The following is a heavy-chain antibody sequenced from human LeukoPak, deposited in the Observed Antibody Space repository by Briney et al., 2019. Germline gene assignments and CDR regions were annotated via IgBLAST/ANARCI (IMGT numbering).Heavy chain of an antibody. Sequence: GGSLRLSCTASGFTFGNYAMTWVRQAPGKGLECVGFIRSKAYGGTTEYAASVKGRFAISRDDSKSIAYLQMNSLKTEDTAVYYCAKEAGIAVAGSGLDAFDIWGQGTMVTVSS. J-gene: IGHJ3*02. CDR1: GFTFGNYA. CDR2: IRSKAYGGTT. D-gene: IGHD6-19*01. CDR3: AKEAGIAVAGSGLDAFDI. V-gene: IGHV3-49*04.